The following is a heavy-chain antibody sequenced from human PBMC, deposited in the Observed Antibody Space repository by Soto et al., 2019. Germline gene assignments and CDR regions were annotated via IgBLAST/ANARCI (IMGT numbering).Heavy chain of an antibody. CDR2: IYYSGST. D-gene: IGHD3-22*01. Sequence: SETLSLTCTVSGGSIGSSSYYWGGIRQPPGKGLEWIGSIYYSGSTYYNPSLKSRVTISVDTSKNQFSLKLSSVTAADTAVYYCAINHYYDSSGYLEYFQHWGQGTLVIVSS. CDR1: GGSIGSSSYY. CDR3: AINHYYDSSGYLEYFQH. J-gene: IGHJ1*01. V-gene: IGHV4-39*01.